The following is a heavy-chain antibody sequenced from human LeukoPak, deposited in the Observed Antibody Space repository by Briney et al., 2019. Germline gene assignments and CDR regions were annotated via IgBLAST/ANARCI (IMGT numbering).Heavy chain of an antibody. D-gene: IGHD3-3*01. J-gene: IGHJ3*02. CDR1: GGSISSSNYY. CDR3: ARDFGGDAFDI. Sequence: SETLSLTCTVSGGSISSSNYYWGWVRQPPGKGLEWIGTIYYSGNTYYKPSLKSRVTVSVDTSRNQFSLKLSSVTAADTAVYYCARDFGGDAFDIWGQGTMVTVSS. CDR2: IYYSGNT. V-gene: IGHV4-39*07.